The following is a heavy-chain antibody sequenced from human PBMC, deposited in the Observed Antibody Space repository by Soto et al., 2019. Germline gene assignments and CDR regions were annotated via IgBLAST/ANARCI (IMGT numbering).Heavy chain of an antibody. Sequence: QVQLVQSGAEVQKPGSSVKVSCKASGGTFSSYTISWVRQAPGQGLEWMGRIIPILGIANYAQKFQGRVTITADKSTSTAYMELSSLRSEDTAVYYCARDPEGYSYGFNYWGQGTLVTVSS. CDR3: ARDPEGYSYGFNY. V-gene: IGHV1-69*08. CDR2: IIPILGIA. D-gene: IGHD5-18*01. CDR1: GGTFSSYT. J-gene: IGHJ4*02.